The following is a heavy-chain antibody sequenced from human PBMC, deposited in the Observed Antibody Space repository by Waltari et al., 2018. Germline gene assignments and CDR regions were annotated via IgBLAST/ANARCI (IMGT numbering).Heavy chain of an antibody. CDR2: INHSGST. Sequence: QVQLQQWGAGLLKPSETLSLTCAVYGGSFSGYYWSWIRQPPGKGLEWIGEINHSGSTNDNPSLKSRVTISVDTSKNQFSLKLSSVTAADTAVYYCAIYDFWSGYYPYYYYGMDVWGQGTTVTVSS. CDR1: GGSFSGYY. D-gene: IGHD3-3*01. V-gene: IGHV4-34*01. J-gene: IGHJ6*02. CDR3: AIYDFWSGYYPYYYYGMDV.